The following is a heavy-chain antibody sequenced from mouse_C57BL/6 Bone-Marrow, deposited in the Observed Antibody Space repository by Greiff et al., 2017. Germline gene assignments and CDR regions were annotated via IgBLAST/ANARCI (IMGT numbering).Heavy chain of an antibody. CDR1: GFTFTDYY. D-gene: IGHD2-4*01. CDR2: IRNKANGYTT. J-gene: IGHJ2*01. CDR3: ARYRLYYDYDGAPFDY. V-gene: IGHV7-3*01. Sequence: DVKLVESGGGLVQPGGSLSLSCAASGFTFTDYYMSWVRQPPGKALEWLGFIRNKANGYTTEYSASVKGRFTISRDNSQSILYLQMNALRAEDSATYYCARYRLYYDYDGAPFDYWGQGTTLTVSS.